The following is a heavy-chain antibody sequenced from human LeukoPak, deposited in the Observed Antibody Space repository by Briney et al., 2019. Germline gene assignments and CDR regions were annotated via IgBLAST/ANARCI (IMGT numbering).Heavy chain of an antibody. Sequence: PSETLSLTCTVSGGSISSSSYYWGWIRQPPGKGLEWIGSIYYSGSTYYNPSLKSRVTISVDTSKNQFSLKLSSVTAADTAVYYCARERWGITFGGVTSPRWFDPWGQGTLVTVSS. J-gene: IGHJ5*02. CDR1: GGSISSSSYY. D-gene: IGHD3-16*01. CDR3: ARERWGITFGGVTSPRWFDP. CDR2: IYYSGST. V-gene: IGHV4-39*07.